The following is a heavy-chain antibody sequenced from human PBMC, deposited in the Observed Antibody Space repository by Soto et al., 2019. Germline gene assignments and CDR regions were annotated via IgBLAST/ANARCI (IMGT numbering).Heavy chain of an antibody. J-gene: IGHJ6*02. Sequence: EVQLVESGGGLVKPGGSLRLSCEASGFTLTSYSMNWVRQASGKGLEWVSSISSSSSHIYYADSVKGRFTISRDNARNPLYLQMNSLTAEDTAVYYCVRERGLSSFYGMDVWGQGTTITVSS. CDR1: GFTLTSYS. CDR2: ISSSSSHI. CDR3: VRERGLSSFYGMDV. V-gene: IGHV3-21*02. D-gene: IGHD3-10*01.